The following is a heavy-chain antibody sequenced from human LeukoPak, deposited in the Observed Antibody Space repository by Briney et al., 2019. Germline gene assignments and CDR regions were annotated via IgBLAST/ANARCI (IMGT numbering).Heavy chain of an antibody. D-gene: IGHD2/OR15-2a*01. CDR1: GFTFSSFA. V-gene: IGHV3-64D*09. Sequence: GGSLRLSCSASGFTFSSFAMHWVRQAPGKGLEYVAAISRNGGSTYYADSVKGRFTISRDNSKSTLYLQMSSLRAEDTAVYLCVKDLRSDFMGVLSRYLSYWGQGTVVTVSS. J-gene: IGHJ4*02. CDR2: ISRNGGST. CDR3: VKDLRSDFMGVLSRYLSY.